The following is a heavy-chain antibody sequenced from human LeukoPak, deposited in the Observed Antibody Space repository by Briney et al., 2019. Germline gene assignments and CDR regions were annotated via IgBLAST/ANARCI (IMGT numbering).Heavy chain of an antibody. CDR3: AKGSYYDSSGSFYFDY. D-gene: IGHD3-22*01. CDR2: ITNRGDTV. Sequence: GGSLRLSCAASGFTFSDYYMTWVRQAPGKGLEWLSYITNRGDTVFYADSVKGRFTISRDNSKNTLYVQVNSLGAEDTAAYYCAKGSYYDSSGSFYFDYWGQGTLVTVSS. CDR1: GFTFSDYY. V-gene: IGHV3-11*01. J-gene: IGHJ4*02.